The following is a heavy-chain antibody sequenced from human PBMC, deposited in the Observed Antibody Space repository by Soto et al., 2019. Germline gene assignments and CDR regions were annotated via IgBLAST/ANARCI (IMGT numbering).Heavy chain of an antibody. D-gene: IGHD6-19*01. CDR2: IYYSGST. V-gene: IGHV4-39*01. J-gene: IGHJ4*02. CDR3: ARHEGSSGWYFSR. CDR1: GGSISSSSYY. Sequence: QLQLQESGPGLVKPSETLSLTCTVSGGSISSSSYYWGWIRQPPGKGLEWIGSIYYSGSTYYNPSLKSRVTISVDTSKNQFSLKLSSVTAADTAVYYCARHEGSSGWYFSRWGQGTLVTVSS.